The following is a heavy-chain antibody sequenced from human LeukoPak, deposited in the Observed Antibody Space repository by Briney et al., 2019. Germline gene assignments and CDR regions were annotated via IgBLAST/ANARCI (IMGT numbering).Heavy chain of an antibody. CDR1: GYTFTGYY. J-gene: IGHJ4*02. V-gene: IGHV1-2*06. Sequence: ASVKVSCKASGYTFTGYYMHWVRQAPGQGLEWVGRINPNSGGTNYAHTFQGRVTITRDNSNSPPYLQMSRLRAEDTAVYYCATTPLPENCGWYERPYDYWGQGTLVTVSS. CDR3: ATTPLPENCGWYERPYDY. D-gene: IGHD6-19*01. CDR2: INPNSGGT.